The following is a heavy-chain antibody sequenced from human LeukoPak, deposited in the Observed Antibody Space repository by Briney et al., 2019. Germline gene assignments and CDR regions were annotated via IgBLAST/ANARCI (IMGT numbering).Heavy chain of an antibody. J-gene: IGHJ4*02. CDR2: MNPYSGNT. Sequence: ASVKVSCKASGYSFTNYDINWVRQATGQGLEWMGWMNPYSGNTGYAQKFQGRVTMTRDTSISTACMELSSLTSEDTAVYYCARERDSWDLLNWGGQGTLVTVSS. CDR1: GYSFTNYD. CDR3: ARERDSWDLLNW. D-gene: IGHD1-26*01. V-gene: IGHV1-8*01.